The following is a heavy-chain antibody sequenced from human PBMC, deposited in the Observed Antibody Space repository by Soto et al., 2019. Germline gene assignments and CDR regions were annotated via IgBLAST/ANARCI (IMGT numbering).Heavy chain of an antibody. Sequence: EVQLLESGGDLVQPGGSLRLSCAASGFTFSIYGMTWVRQAPGKGLEWVSYITGSGRGAYYADSVKGRFTISRDNSKSTLYLQMDSLRDDDRAIYYCAREIRVAGRRNYFDYWGQGTLVTVSS. V-gene: IGHV3-23*01. CDR2: ITGSGRGA. CDR1: GFTFSIYG. J-gene: IGHJ4*02. CDR3: AREIRVAGRRNYFDY. D-gene: IGHD6-19*01.